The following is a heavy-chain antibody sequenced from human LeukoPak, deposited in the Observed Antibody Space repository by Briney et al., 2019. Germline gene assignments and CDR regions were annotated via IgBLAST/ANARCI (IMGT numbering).Heavy chain of an antibody. D-gene: IGHD3-22*01. Sequence: GGSLRLSCAASGFTFSSYAMSWVRQAPGKGLEWVSAISGSSGSTYYADSVKGRFTISRDNSKNTLYLQMNSLRAEDTAVYYCANYYDSSGEYFQHWGQGTLVTVSS. CDR2: ISGSSGST. J-gene: IGHJ1*01. V-gene: IGHV3-23*01. CDR1: GFTFSSYA. CDR3: ANYYDSSGEYFQH.